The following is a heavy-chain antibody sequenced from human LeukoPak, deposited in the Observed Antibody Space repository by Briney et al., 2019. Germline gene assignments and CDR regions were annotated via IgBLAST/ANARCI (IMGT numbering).Heavy chain of an antibody. D-gene: IGHD3-22*01. CDR1: GFTFDDYA. J-gene: IGHJ4*02. CDR3: ARVTTYYDSSMFDY. Sequence: PGGSLRLSCAASGFTFDDYAMHWVRQAPGKGLEWVSGISWNSGSIGYADSVKGRFTISRDNAKNSLYLQMNSLRAEDTAVYYCARVTTYYDSSMFDYWGQGTLVTVSS. CDR2: ISWNSGSI. V-gene: IGHV3-9*01.